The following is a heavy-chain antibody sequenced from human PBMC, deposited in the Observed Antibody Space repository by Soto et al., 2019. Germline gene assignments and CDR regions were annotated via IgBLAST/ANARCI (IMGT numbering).Heavy chain of an antibody. CDR1: GGSLSGFP. D-gene: IGHD5-18*01. CDR3: ARAREGVITWMQLSYFDY. Sequence: PSETLSLTCSVSGGSLSGFPWIWIRQPPGKGLEWVGYIYHTGRSNYNPSLKSRVTISVDTSKNQFSLKLSSVTAADTAVYYCARAREGVITWMQLSYFDYWGQGTLVTVSS. V-gene: IGHV4-59*01. CDR2: IYHTGRS. J-gene: IGHJ4*02.